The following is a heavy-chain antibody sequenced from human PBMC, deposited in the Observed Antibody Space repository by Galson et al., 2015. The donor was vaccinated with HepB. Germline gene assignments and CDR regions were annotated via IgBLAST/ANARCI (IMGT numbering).Heavy chain of an antibody. CDR1: GGSISSYY. V-gene: IGHV4-4*07. J-gene: IGHJ6*02. Sequence: TLSLTCTVSGGSISSYYWSWIRQPAGKGLEWIGRIYTSGSTNYNPSLKSRVTMSVDTSKNQFSLKLSSVTAADTAVYYRATDPLSYGMDVWGQGTTVTVSS. CDR3: ATDPLSYGMDV. CDR2: IYTSGST.